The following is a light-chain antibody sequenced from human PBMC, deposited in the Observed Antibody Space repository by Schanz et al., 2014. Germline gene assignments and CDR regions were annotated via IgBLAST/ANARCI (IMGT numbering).Light chain of an antibody. Sequence: QSALTQPASVSGSPGQSITISCTGTSSDIGNYDYVSWYRQHPGKAPKLIIYDVGDRPSGVSHRFSGSKSGNTASLTISGLQPEDEADYYCSSYTSSSTGVFGGGTKVTVL. CDR2: DVG. CDR1: SSDIGNYDY. CDR3: SSYTSSSTGV. V-gene: IGLV2-14*03. J-gene: IGLJ3*02.